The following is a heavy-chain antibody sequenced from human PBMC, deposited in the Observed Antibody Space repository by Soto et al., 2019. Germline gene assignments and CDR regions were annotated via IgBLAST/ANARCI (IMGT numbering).Heavy chain of an antibody. CDR3: ASPSFWSGYPTPHYGMDV. Sequence: ASVKVSCKASGCTFTSYYMHWVRQAPGQGLEWMGIINPSGGSTSYAQKFQGRVTMTRDTSTSTVYMELSSLRSEDTAVYYCASPSFWSGYPTPHYGMDVWGQGTTVTVSS. D-gene: IGHD3-3*01. CDR2: INPSGGST. J-gene: IGHJ6*02. V-gene: IGHV1-46*01. CDR1: GCTFTSYY.